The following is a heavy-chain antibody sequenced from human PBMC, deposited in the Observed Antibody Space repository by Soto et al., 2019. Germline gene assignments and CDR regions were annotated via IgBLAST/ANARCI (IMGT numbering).Heavy chain of an antibody. D-gene: IGHD1-26*01. V-gene: IGHV1-3*01. CDR1: GYTFTNYA. CDR3: ARGGSLYWYFDL. Sequence: GASVKVSCKASGYTFTNYAMHWVRQAPGQRLEWIGWINAGNGNTKYSQKFQGRVTITRDTSASTAYMELSSLRSEDTAVYYCARGGSLYWYFDLSGRGTLVTVSS. J-gene: IGHJ2*01. CDR2: INAGNGNT.